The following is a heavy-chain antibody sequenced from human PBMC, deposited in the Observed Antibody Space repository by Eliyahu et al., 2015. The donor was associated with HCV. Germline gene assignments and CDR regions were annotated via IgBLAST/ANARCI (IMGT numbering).Heavy chain of an antibody. CDR2: LIPIYGIV. CDR3: ARGELGLSGFSHSGAFDI. D-gene: IGHD1-26*01. CDR1: GGSFSSYI. J-gene: IGHJ3*02. Sequence: QVQLVQSGAEVKKPGSSVKVSCKASGGSFSSYIFSWVRQAPGQGLEWMAGLIPIYGIVDYAQKFQGRVTMTADESTSTVYMDLTSLTNEDTAVYYCARGELGLSGFSHSGAFDIWGLGTMVTVSS. V-gene: IGHV1-69*01.